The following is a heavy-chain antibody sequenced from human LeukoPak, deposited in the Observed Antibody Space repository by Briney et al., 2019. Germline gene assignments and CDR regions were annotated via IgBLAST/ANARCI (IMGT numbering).Heavy chain of an antibody. V-gene: IGHV4-39*07. Sequence: PSETLSLTCTVSGGSISSSSYYWSWIRQPPGKGLEWIGEINHSGSTNYNPSPKSRVTISVDTSKNQFSLKLSSVTAADTAVYYCARGGCCSGGSCYPPTRYYYYYYMDVWGKGTTVTVSS. CDR1: GGSISSSSYY. J-gene: IGHJ6*03. D-gene: IGHD2-15*01. CDR3: ARGGCCSGGSCYPPTRYYYYYYMDV. CDR2: INHSGST.